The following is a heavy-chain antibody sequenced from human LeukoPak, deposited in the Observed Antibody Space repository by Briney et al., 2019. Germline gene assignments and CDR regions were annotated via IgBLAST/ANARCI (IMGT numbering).Heavy chain of an antibody. Sequence: SVKVSCKASGGTFSSYAISWVRQAPGQGLEWMGGGIPIFGTANYAQKFQGRVTITTDESTSTAYMELSSLRSEDTAVYYCARGPRSGYNYYYFYMDVWGKGTTVTVSS. D-gene: IGHD5-12*01. CDR1: GGTFSSYA. J-gene: IGHJ6*03. CDR2: GIPIFGTA. CDR3: ARGPRSGYNYYYFYMDV. V-gene: IGHV1-69*05.